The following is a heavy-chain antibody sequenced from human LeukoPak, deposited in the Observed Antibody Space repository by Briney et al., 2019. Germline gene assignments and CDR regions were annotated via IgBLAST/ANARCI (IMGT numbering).Heavy chain of an antibody. CDR2: IIPIFGTA. D-gene: IGHD3-9*01. V-gene: IGHV1-69*05. CDR3: ARAFYDILTGYATPIGY. J-gene: IGHJ4*02. Sequence: SVKVSCKASGGTFSSYAISWVRQAPGQGLEWMGGIIPIFGTANYAQKFQGRVTITTDESTSTAYMELSSLRSEDTAVYYCARAFYDILTGYATPIGYWGQGTLVTVSS. CDR1: GGTFSSYA.